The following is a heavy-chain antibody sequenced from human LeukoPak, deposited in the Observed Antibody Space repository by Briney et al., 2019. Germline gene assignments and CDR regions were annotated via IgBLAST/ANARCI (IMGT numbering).Heavy chain of an antibody. CDR1: GYTFAGYY. CDR2: INPEKGDT. CDR3: TRSSWDCSSGSCYSNMNFDY. Sequence: ASVKVPCKASGYTFAGYYIHWVRRAPGQGLEWLGWINPEKGDTKSAQKFRDRVIMTTDTSLATAYMEVINLSSDDTAVYYCTRSSWDCSSGSCYSNMNFDYWGQGSLVTVSS. J-gene: IGHJ4*02. V-gene: IGHV1-2*02. D-gene: IGHD2-15*01.